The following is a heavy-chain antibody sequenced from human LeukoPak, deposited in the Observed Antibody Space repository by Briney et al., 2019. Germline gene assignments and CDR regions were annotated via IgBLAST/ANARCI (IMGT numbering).Heavy chain of an antibody. Sequence: GGSLRLSCAASGFTSEDYAMHWVRQAPGKGLEWVSGINWNSDIIDYADSVKGRFTISRDNAKNSLYLQMNSLRPEDTALYYCAKDSAVAGRHFDSWGQGTLVTVSS. D-gene: IGHD6-19*01. V-gene: IGHV3-9*02. J-gene: IGHJ4*02. CDR1: GFTSEDYA. CDR2: INWNSDII. CDR3: AKDSAVAGRHFDS.